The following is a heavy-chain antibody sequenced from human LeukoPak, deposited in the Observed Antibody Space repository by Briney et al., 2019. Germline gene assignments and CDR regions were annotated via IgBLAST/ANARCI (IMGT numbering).Heavy chain of an antibody. Sequence: PAGSLRLSCAASGFTFSSYSMNWVRQAPGKGLEWISSICSSSYIYYAASVKGRFTISRDNAKNTLYLQMNSLRAEDTAVYYCARRYYDSSGYYLIDYWGQGTLVTVSS. CDR2: ICSSSYI. CDR1: GFTFSSYS. J-gene: IGHJ4*02. CDR3: ARRYYDSSGYYLIDY. V-gene: IGHV3-21*01. D-gene: IGHD3-22*01.